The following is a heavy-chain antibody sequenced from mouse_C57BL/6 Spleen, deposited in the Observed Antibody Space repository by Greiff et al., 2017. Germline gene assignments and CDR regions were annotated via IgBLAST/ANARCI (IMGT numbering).Heavy chain of an antibody. CDR1: GYTFTSYW. J-gene: IGHJ3*01. V-gene: IGHV1-64*01. CDR2: IHPNSGST. CDR3: ARDTTVVATSRVSFAY. D-gene: IGHD1-1*01. Sequence: QVQLKQSGAELVKPGASVKLSCKASGYTFTSYWMHWVKQRPGQGLEWIGMIHPNSGSTNYNEKFKSKATLTVDKPSSTAYMQLSSLTSEDSAVYYCARDTTVVATSRVSFAYWGQGTLVTVSA.